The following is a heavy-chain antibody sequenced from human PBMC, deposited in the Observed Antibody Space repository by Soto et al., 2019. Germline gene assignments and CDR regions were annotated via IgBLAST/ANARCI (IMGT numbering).Heavy chain of an antibody. D-gene: IGHD5-12*01. V-gene: IGHV3-21*01. Sequence: EVQLVESGGGLVKPGGSLRLSCAASALTFSTYSMYWVRQAPGKGLEWVSSISSSSSSIYYADSVRGRFTISRDNAKNSLYLQMNSLRAEDTAMYYCAKDNRYDAATLDYWGQGTLVTVSS. CDR3: AKDNRYDAATLDY. CDR2: ISSSSSSI. J-gene: IGHJ4*02. CDR1: ALTFSTYS.